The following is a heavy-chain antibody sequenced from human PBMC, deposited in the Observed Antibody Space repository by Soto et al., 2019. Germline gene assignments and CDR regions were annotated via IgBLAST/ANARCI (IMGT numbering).Heavy chain of an antibody. J-gene: IGHJ5*02. V-gene: IGHV1-18*04. D-gene: IGHD2-2*01. CDR1: GYTFTSYS. CDR2: INGYNGNT. Sequence: ASVKVSCKASGYTFTSYSITWLRQAPGQGLEWMGWINGYNGNTNYAQKLQGRVTMTTDTSTSTAYMELRSLRSDDTAVYYCARDLGNRFWSSTSCHYWFDPWGQGTLVTVSS. CDR3: ARDLGNRFWSSTSCHYWFDP.